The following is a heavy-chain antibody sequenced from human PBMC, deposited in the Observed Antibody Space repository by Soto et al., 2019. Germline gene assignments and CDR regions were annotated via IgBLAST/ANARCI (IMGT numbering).Heavy chain of an antibody. CDR1: GGSISSYY. J-gene: IGHJ4*02. CDR3: ARHRRGDGYDYYLDY. CDR2: IYYSGST. D-gene: IGHD5-18*01. V-gene: IGHV4-59*08. Sequence: PSETLSLTCTVSGGSISSYYWSWIRQPPGKGLEWIGYIYYSGSTNYNPSLKSRVTISVDTSKNQFSLKLSSVTAADTAVYYCARHRRGDGYDYYLDYWGQGTLVTVSS.